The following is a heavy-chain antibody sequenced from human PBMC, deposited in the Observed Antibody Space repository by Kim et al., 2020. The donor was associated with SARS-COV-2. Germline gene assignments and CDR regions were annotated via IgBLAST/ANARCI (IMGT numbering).Heavy chain of an antibody. V-gene: IGHV3-23*01. CDR2: ISGSGGST. Sequence: GGSLRLSCAASGFTFSTYAMSWVRQAPGKGLEWVSAISGSGGSTYYADSVKGRFTISRDNSKNTLYLQMNSLRAEDTAVYYCAGRFLEWLLYENWFDPWGRNPGHRLL. CDR3: AGRFLEWLLYENWFDP. D-gene: IGHD3-3*01. CDR1: GFTFSTYA. J-gene: IGHJ5*02.